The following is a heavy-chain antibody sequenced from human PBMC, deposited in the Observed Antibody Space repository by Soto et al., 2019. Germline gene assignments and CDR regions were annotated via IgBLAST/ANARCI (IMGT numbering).Heavy chain of an antibody. CDR3: ARATYYDILTDASVAMDV. D-gene: IGHD3-9*01. CDR2: IYYSGST. Sequence: QVQLQESGPGLVKPSQTLSLTCTVSGGSISSGGYYWSWIRQHPGKGLEWIGYIYYSGSTYYNPSLKSRVTISVDTSKNQFSLKLSSVTAADTAVYYCARATYYDILTDASVAMDVWGQGTTVTVSS. J-gene: IGHJ6*02. CDR1: GGSISSGGYY. V-gene: IGHV4-31*03.